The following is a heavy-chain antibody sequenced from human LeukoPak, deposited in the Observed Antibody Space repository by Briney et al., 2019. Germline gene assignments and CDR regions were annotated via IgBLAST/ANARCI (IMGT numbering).Heavy chain of an antibody. V-gene: IGHV3-74*01. CDR1: GFTFSNYW. CDR2: LTGDGSGT. D-gene: IGHD5-18*01. Sequence: GGSLRLSCAASGFTFSNYWMQWVRHAPGKGLVWVSRLTGDGSGTTYADFVKGRFTISRDNAKNTLYLQMDTLGAEDTAVYYCARNKGYSSDCWGQGTLVTVSS. J-gene: IGHJ4*02. CDR3: ARNKGYSSDC.